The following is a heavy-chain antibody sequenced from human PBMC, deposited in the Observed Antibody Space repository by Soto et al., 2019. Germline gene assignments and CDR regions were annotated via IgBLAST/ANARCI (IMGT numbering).Heavy chain of an antibody. Sequence: SETLSLTCAVYGGSFSGYYWSWIRQPPGKGLEWIGEINHSGSTNYNPSLKSRVTISVDTSKNQFSLKLSSVTAADTAVYYCARLGGYYQAFDNWGQGTLVTVPS. CDR1: GGSFSGYY. D-gene: IGHD3-3*01. V-gene: IGHV4-34*01. CDR2: INHSGST. CDR3: ARLGGYYQAFDN. J-gene: IGHJ4*02.